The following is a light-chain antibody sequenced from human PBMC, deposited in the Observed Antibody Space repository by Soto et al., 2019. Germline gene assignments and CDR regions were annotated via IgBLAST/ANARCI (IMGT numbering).Light chain of an antibody. V-gene: IGKV3-20*01. Sequence: EIVLTQSPGTLSLSPGERATLSCRASQSVSSSYLAWYQRKPGQAPSLLIYGASRRATGIPDRFSGSGSGTDFTLTSSRLEPEDFAVYYCQQYDSSPITFGQGTRLE. CDR2: GAS. CDR3: QQYDSSPIT. CDR1: QSVSSSY. J-gene: IGKJ5*01.